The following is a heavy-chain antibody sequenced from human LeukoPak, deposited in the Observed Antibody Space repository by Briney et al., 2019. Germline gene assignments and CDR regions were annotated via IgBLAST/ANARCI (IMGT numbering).Heavy chain of an antibody. Sequence: SETLSLTCTVSGGSISSSSYYWGWIRQPPGKGLEWIGSIYYSGSTYYNPSLKSRVTISVDTSKNQFSLKLSSVTAADTAVYYCARDRWGYCSSTSCGNWFDPWGQGTLVTVSS. J-gene: IGHJ5*02. CDR1: GGSISSSSYY. V-gene: IGHV4-39*07. D-gene: IGHD2-2*01. CDR2: IYYSGST. CDR3: ARDRWGYCSSTSCGNWFDP.